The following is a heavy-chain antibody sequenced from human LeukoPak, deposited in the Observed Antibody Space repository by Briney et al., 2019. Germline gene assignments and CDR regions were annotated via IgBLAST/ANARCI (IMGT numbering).Heavy chain of an antibody. CDR3: ARAGNHCSGGSCYRSGFDY. CDR2: INPNSGGT. D-gene: IGHD2-15*01. V-gene: IGHV1-2*02. Sequence: ASVKVSCKASGYTFIGNYMHWVRQAPGQGLEWMGWINPNSGGTNYAQKCQGRVTMTRDTSISTAYMELSRLRSDDTAVYYCARAGNHCSGGSCYRSGFDYWGQGTLVAVSS. J-gene: IGHJ4*02. CDR1: GYTFIGNY.